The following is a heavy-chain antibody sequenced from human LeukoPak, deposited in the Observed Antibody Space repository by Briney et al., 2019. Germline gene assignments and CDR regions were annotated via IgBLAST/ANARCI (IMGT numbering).Heavy chain of an antibody. CDR1: GFTFSSYA. V-gene: IGHV3-23*01. CDR3: ARRDIVVVVSASDY. J-gene: IGHJ4*02. CDR2: ISASGGST. Sequence: PGGSLRLSCAASGFTFSSYAMTWVRQAPGKGLEWVSAISASGGSTYYADSVKGRFTMSRDNSKNTVYLQMNSLRVDDTAVYYCARRDIVVVVSASDYWGQGTLVTVSS. D-gene: IGHD2-15*01.